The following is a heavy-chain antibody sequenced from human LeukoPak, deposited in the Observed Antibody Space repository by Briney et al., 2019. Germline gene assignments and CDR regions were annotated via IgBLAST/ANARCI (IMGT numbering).Heavy chain of an antibody. CDR2: ISGSGVST. J-gene: IGHJ4*02. CDR1: GFTFSSYA. Sequence: PGGSLRPSCAASGFTFSSYAMSWVRQAPGKGLEWVSGISGSGVSTYYADSVKGRFTISRDNSKNTLYLQMNSLRAEDTAVYYCAKDRGIQLWLGVWVYWGQGTLVTVSS. D-gene: IGHD5-18*01. CDR3: AKDRGIQLWLGVWVY. V-gene: IGHV3-23*01.